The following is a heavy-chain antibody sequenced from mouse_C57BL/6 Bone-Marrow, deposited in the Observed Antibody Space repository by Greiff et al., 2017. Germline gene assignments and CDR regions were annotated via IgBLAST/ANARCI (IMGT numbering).Heavy chain of an antibody. D-gene: IGHD1-1*01. CDR2: IHPNSGST. Sequence: VKLVESGAELVKPGASVKLSCKASGYTFTSYWMHWVKQRPGQGLEWIGMIHPNSGSTNYNEKFKSKATLTVDKSSSTAYMQLSSLTSEDSAVYYWARGTRITTVLDYWGQGTTLTVSS. CDR1: GYTFTSYW. CDR3: ARGTRITTVLDY. V-gene: IGHV1-64*01. J-gene: IGHJ2*01.